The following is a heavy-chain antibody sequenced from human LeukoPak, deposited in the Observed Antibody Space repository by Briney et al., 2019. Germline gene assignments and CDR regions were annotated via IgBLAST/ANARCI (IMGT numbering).Heavy chain of an antibody. Sequence: SETLSLTCTVYGGSISNYYWSWIRQPPGKGLEYIGYIYYDGTTNYNPSLKSRVTISIDTSKIHFSLRLSSVTAADTALYYCARRGGGHAFDICGQGTMVTVSS. CDR3: ARRGGGHAFDI. D-gene: IGHD2-15*01. V-gene: IGHV4-59*08. CDR1: GGSISNYY. CDR2: IYYDGTT. J-gene: IGHJ3*02.